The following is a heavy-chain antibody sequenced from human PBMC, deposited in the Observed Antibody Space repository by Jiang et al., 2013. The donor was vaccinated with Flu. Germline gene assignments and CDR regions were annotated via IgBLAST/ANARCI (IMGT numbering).Heavy chain of an antibody. CDR3: ARDYYGSGNYYPFHY. D-gene: IGHD3-10*01. CDR1: GFTFSSYA. V-gene: IGHV3-23*01. CDR2: ISGGGGST. Sequence: QLLESGGGLVQPGGSLRLSCAAAGFTFSSYAMSWVRQAPGKGLEWVSAISGGGGSTYYADSVKGRFTISRDNSKKTLYLQMNSLRAEDTAVYYCARDYYGSGNYYPFHYWGQGTLVTVSS. J-gene: IGHJ4*02.